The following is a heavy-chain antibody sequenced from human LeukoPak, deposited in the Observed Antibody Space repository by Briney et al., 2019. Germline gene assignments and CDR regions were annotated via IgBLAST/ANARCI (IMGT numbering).Heavy chain of an antibody. J-gene: IGHJ4*02. V-gene: IGHV4-39*07. CDR3: ARDGKRASMITFGRGRPYYFDS. Sequence: SETLSLTCTVSGGSISSSSYSWGWIRQPPGKGLEWIGSIYYSGNTYYNPSLKSRVTISVDTSKNQFSLKLSSVTAADTAVYYCARDGKRASMITFGRGRPYYFDSWGQGSLVTVSS. D-gene: IGHD3-16*01. CDR2: IYYSGNT. CDR1: GGSISSSSYS.